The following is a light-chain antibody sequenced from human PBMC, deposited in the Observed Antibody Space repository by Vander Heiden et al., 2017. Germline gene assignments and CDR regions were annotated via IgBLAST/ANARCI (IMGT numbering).Light chain of an antibody. CDR3: QQHHAWPLT. CDR2: AAS. J-gene: IGKJ4*01. CDR1: QSIGNL. Sequence: ILMTQSPPTLSVSAGERATLSCRASQSIGNLLAWYQQRPGQAPRLLIYAASSRATGIPARFSGSGSGTEFSLTISSLQSEDFAVYYCQQHHAWPLTFGGGTKVENK. V-gene: IGKV3-15*01.